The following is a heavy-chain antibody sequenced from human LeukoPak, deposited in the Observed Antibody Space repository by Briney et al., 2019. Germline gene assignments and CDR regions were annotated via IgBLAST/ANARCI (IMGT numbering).Heavy chain of an antibody. J-gene: IGHJ6*02. CDR3: ARSRAVVVPAANLYYYYYGMDV. CDR1: GGSFSGYY. V-gene: IGHV4-34*01. CDR2: INHSGST. D-gene: IGHD2-2*01. Sequence: SETLSLTCVVYGGSFSGYYWSWIRQPPGKGLEWIGEINHSGSTNYNPSLKSRVTISVDTSKNQFSLKLSSVTAADTAVYYCARSRAVVVPAANLYYYYYGMDVWGQGTTVTVSS.